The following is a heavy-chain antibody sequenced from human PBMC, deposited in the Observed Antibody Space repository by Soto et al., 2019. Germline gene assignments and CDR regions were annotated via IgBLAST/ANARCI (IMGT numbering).Heavy chain of an antibody. CDR2: MNPNSGNT. CDR3: GRGSRGVRFDP. J-gene: IGHJ5*02. CDR1: GYTFTSYD. Sequence: QVQLVQSGAEVKKPGASVKVSCKASGYTFTSYDINWVRQATGQGLEWMGWMNPNSGNTGYAQKCEGRATGARTPSISSAYMEVSSLRSEDTAVYYCGRGSRGVRFDPWGQGTLVTVSS. V-gene: IGHV1-8*01. D-gene: IGHD3-10*01.